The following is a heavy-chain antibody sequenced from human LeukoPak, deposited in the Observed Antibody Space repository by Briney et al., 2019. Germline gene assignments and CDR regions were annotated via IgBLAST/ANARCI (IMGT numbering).Heavy chain of an antibody. CDR2: IYYSGST. CDR1: GGSISSYY. CDR3: ARAVGYCSSTSCYAGLEVWFDP. V-gene: IGHV4-59*01. D-gene: IGHD2-2*01. J-gene: IGHJ5*02. Sequence: TSETLSLTCTVSGGSISSYYWSWIRQPPGKGLEWIGYIYYSGSTNYNPSLKSRVTISVDTSKNQFSLKLSSVTAADTAVYYCARAVGYCSSTSCYAGLEVWFDPWGQGTLVTVSS.